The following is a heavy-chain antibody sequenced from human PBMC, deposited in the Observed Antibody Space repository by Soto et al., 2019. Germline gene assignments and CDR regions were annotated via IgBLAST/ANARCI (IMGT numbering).Heavy chain of an antibody. CDR2: INAGNGNT. D-gene: IGHD3-16*02. V-gene: IGHV1-3*01. CDR3: AREVVIAYDS. Sequence: QVQLVQSGAEVKKPGASVKVSCKASGYTFTSYAMHWVRQAPGQRLEWMGWINAGNGNTKYSQKFQGRVTITRDTSASTAYIVLSSMRTEETAVYYCAREVVIAYDSRGLRALVVVSS. J-gene: IGHJ5*01. CDR1: GYTFTSYA.